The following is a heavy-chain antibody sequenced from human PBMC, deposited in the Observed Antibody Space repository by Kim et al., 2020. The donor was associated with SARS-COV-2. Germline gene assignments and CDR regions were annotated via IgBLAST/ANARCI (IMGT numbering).Heavy chain of an antibody. V-gene: IGHV4-31*03. D-gene: IGHD3-10*01. CDR2: IYYSGST. Sequence: SETLSLTCTVSGGSISSGGYYWSWIRQHPGKGLEWIGYIYYSGSTYYNPSLKSRVTISVDTSKNQFSLKLSSVTAADTAVYYCARAGNMDDYYYYGMDVWGQGTTVTVSS. CDR3: ARAGNMDDYYYYGMDV. J-gene: IGHJ6*02. CDR1: GGSISSGGYY.